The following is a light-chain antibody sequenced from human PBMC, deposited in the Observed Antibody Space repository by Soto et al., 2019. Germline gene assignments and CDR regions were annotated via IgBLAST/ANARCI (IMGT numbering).Light chain of an antibody. CDR3: QSYDNSLSASV. Sequence: QPVLTQPPSVSGAPGQRVTISCTGSSSNIGAGHVVHWYQQFPGRAPNLLIYGSSNRPSGVPDRFSGSKSGTSASLAITGLQAEDEADYYCQSYDNSLSASVFGGGTKLT. J-gene: IGLJ2*01. CDR1: SSNIGAGHV. CDR2: GSS. V-gene: IGLV1-40*01.